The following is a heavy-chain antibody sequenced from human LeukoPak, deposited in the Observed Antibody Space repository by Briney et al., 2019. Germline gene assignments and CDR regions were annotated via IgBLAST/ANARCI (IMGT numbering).Heavy chain of an antibody. J-gene: IGHJ4*02. CDR1: GFTFSSYA. Sequence: GGSLRLSCAASGFTFSSYAMSWVRQAPGKGLEWVSVIYSGGSTYYADSVKGRFTISRDNSKNTLYFQMNSLRAEDTAVYYCARGLPSDYWGQGTLVTVSS. V-gene: IGHV3-53*01. CDR2: IYSGGST. CDR3: ARGLPSDY. D-gene: IGHD4-11*01.